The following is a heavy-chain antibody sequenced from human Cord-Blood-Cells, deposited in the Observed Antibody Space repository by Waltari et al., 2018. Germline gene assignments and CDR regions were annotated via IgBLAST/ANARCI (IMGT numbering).Heavy chain of an antibody. CDR2: IRQDGTEK. D-gene: IGHD6-25*01. V-gene: IGHV3-7*05. CDR1: GFTFSSYW. Sequence: EVQLVESGGGLVQPGGSLGLSCAASGFTFSSYWISWVRQAPGKGLEVGANIRQDGTEKYYVDSVKGRFTISRDNAKNSLYLQMNSLRAEDTAVYYCARTSAKGPFDPWGQGTLVTVSS. J-gene: IGHJ5*02. CDR3: ARTSAKGPFDP.